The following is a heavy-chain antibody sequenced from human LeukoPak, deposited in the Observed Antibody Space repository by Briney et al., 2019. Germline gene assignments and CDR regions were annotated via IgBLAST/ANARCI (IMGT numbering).Heavy chain of an antibody. J-gene: IGHJ4*02. CDR2: IIPIFGTA. V-gene: IGHV1-69*05. CDR3: ARYHYYDSSGYGY. D-gene: IGHD3-22*01. CDR1: GGTFSSYA. Sequence: SVKVSCKASGGTFSSYAISWVRQAPGQGLEWMGGIIPIFGTANYAQKFQGRVTMTRDMSTSTVYMELSSLRSEDTAVYYCARYHYYDSSGYGYWGQGTLVTVSS.